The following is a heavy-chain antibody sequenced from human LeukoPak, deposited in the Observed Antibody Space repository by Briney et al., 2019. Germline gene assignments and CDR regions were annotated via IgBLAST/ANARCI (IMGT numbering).Heavy chain of an antibody. V-gene: IGHV1-69*05. CDR3: ARSKLGYCSSTSCYRGGRDYYYYYMDV. D-gene: IGHD2-2*02. Sequence: SVKFSCKASGGTFSSYAISCVRQAPAQGLEWEGGVIPIFGTANYAQKFQGRVTITTDESTSTAYMELSSLRSEDTAVYYCARSKLGYCSSTSCYRGGRDYYYYYMDVWGKGTTVTVSS. CDR1: GGTFSSYA. CDR2: VIPIFGTA. J-gene: IGHJ6*03.